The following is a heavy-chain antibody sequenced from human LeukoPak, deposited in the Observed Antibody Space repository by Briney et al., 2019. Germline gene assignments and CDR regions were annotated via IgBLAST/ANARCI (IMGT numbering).Heavy chain of an antibody. Sequence: GGSLRLSCAASGFTFSSYWMSWVRQAPGKGLEWVANIKKDGSEKYYGDSVKGRFTISRDNAKNSLYLQMNSLRAEDTAVYSCASWAVRGVRLVDYWGQGTLVTVSS. J-gene: IGHJ4*02. CDR2: IKKDGSEK. D-gene: IGHD3-10*01. V-gene: IGHV3-7*01. CDR1: GFTFSSYW. CDR3: ASWAVRGVRLVDY.